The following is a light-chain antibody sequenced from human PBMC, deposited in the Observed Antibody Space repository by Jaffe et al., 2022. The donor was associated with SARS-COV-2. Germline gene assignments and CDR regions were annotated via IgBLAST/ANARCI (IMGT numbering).Light chain of an antibody. Sequence: QSALTQPASVSGSPGQSITISCTGTSSDLGDYDYVSWYQHHPGKAPKLMIYDVSNRPSGVSNRFSGSKSGNTASLTISGLQAEDEADYYCSSYTPSSTLYVFGTGTKVTVL. V-gene: IGLV2-14*03. CDR1: SSDLGDYDY. CDR2: DVS. J-gene: IGLJ1*01. CDR3: SSYTPSSTLYV.